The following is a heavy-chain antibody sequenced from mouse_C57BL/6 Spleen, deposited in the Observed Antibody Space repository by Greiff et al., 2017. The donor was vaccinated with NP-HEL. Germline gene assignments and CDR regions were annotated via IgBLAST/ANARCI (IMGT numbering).Heavy chain of an antibody. J-gene: IGHJ4*01. CDR1: GFTFTDYY. D-gene: IGHD1-1*01. CDR2: IRNKANGYTP. Sequence: EVQGVESGGGLVQPGGSLSLSCAASGFTFTDYYMSWVRQPPGKALEWLGFIRNKANGYTPEYSASVKGRFTISRDNSQSILYLQMKALRAEDSATYYCARYRYYGSSYYAMDYWGQGTSVTVSS. V-gene: IGHV7-3*01. CDR3: ARYRYYGSSYYAMDY.